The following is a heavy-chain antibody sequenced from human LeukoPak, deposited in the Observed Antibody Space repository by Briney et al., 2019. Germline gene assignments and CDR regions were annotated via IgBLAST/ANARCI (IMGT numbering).Heavy chain of an antibody. D-gene: IGHD2-15*01. CDR1: GFTFSSYA. CDR3: VRGYSFGPYGMDV. V-gene: IGHV3-64D*09. CDR2: ISDSGGST. Sequence: PGGSLRLSCAASGFTFSSYAMHWVRQAPGKGLEYVSAISDSGGSTYYADSVKGRFTISRDNSKNTLYLQMSSLRAEDTAVYFCVRGYSFGPYGMDVWGQGTTV. J-gene: IGHJ6*02.